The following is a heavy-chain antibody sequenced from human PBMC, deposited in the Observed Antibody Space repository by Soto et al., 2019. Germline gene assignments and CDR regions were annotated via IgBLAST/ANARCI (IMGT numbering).Heavy chain of an antibody. CDR2: LLASPFPP. CDR3: ARDRQGAFDI. V-gene: IGHV1-18*01. CDR1: FSPFPLSF. Sequence: EASVKVSCKASFSPFPLSFLLFVLPSPGPGLEFLVFLLASPFPPPYAQKLQGRVTMTTDTSTSTAYMELRSLRSDDTAVYYCARDRQGAFDIWGQGTMVTVSS. J-gene: IGHJ3*02.